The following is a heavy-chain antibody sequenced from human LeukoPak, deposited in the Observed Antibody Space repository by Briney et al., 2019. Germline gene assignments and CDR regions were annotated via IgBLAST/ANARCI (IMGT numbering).Heavy chain of an antibody. CDR2: ISWNSGSI. CDR3: AKDPRDAFDI. CDR1: GFTFDDYA. V-gene: IGHV3-9*01. J-gene: IGHJ3*02. Sequence: PGGSLRLSCAASGFTFDDYAMHWVRQAPGKGLEWVSGISWNSGSIGYADSVKGRFTISRDNAKNSLYLQMNSLRAEDTALYYCAKDPRDAFDIWGQGTMVTVSS.